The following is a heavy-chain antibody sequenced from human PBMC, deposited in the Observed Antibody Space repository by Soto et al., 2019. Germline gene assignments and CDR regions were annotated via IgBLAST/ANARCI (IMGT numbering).Heavy chain of an antibody. CDR1: GFTFSSYA. Sequence: EVQLLESGGGLVQPGGSLRLSCAASGFTFSSYAMSWVRQAPGKGLEWVSGISGSGGTTYHAESVKGRFTISRDNSKNXXYLQMNSLRAEDTAVYYCAKDEDGSGSYYTGPYDPWGQGTLVTVSS. CDR2: ISGSGGTT. J-gene: IGHJ5*02. CDR3: AKDEDGSGSYYTGPYDP. V-gene: IGHV3-23*01. D-gene: IGHD3-10*01.